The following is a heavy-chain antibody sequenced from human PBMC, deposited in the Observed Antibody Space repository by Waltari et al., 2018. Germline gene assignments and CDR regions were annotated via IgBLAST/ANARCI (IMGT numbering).Heavy chain of an antibody. V-gene: IGHV3-15*01. Sequence: EVQLVESGGGLVNPGGSLRLSCAAAGFTFSNTWIVWVRQAPGKGLEWIARIKTQSDGGGATYYAAPVTGRFTVSRDDSKNMLYLQMSSLKTEDTAMYYCTTDQGDSYTFYSFDYWGQGTLVTVSS. CDR1: GFTFSNTW. J-gene: IGHJ4*02. CDR2: IKTQSDGGGAT. D-gene: IGHD3-16*02. CDR3: TTDQGDSYTFYSFDY.